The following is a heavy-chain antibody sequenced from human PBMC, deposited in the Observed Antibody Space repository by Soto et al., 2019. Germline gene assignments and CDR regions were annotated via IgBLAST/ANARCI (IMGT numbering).Heavy chain of an antibody. CDR1: GFTFSSYS. CDR3: ARDYDRDIVVVPAAIGAEGGMDV. V-gene: IGHV3-48*02. D-gene: IGHD2-2*02. CDR2: ISSSSSTI. J-gene: IGHJ6*02. Sequence: GGSLRLSCAASGFTFSSYSMNWVRQAPGKGLEWVSYISSSSSTIYYADSVKGRFTISRDNAKNSLYLQMNSLRDEDTAVYYCARDYDRDIVVVPAAIGAEGGMDVWGQGTTVTVSS.